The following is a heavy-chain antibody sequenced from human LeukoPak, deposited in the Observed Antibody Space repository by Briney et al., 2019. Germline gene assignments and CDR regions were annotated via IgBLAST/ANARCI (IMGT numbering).Heavy chain of an antibody. CDR2: INPNSGGT. CDR3: AREGRGWAFDI. D-gene: IGHD2-15*01. V-gene: IGHV1-2*02. J-gene: IGHJ3*02. Sequence: ASVKVSFKASGYTFTGYYIHWVRRAPGQGLEWMGWINPNSGGTNYAQKFQGRVTMTRDTSISTVYMELSRLRSDDTAVYYCAREGRGWAFDIWGQGTMVTVSS. CDR1: GYTFTGYY.